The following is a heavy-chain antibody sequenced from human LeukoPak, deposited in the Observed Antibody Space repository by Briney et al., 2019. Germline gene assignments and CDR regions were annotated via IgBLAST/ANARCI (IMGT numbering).Heavy chain of an antibody. J-gene: IGHJ4*02. Sequence: ASVKLSCKASGYTFADYYIHWVRQAPGQGLEWMGVINPNTGGTNYAQTFQGRVTMTRDTSITTAYMELSRLRADDTAVYYCARRPIVGVPAPIDYWGRGNLVTVSS. CDR2: INPNTGGT. CDR3: ARRPIVGVPAPIDY. D-gene: IGHD2-2*01. V-gene: IGHV1-2*02. CDR1: GYTFADYY.